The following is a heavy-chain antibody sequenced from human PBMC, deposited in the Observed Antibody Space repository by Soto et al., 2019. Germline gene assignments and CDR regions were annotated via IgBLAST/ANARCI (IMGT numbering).Heavy chain of an antibody. D-gene: IGHD2-2*01. J-gene: IGHJ5*02. Sequence: SDTLSLTCTVSGGSISISSYYWGWIRQPPGKGLEWIGSIYYSGSTYYNPSLKSRVTISVDTSKNQFSLKLSSVTAADTAVYYCATIVVVPAAKILRDWFDPWGQGTLVTVSS. CDR2: IYYSGST. V-gene: IGHV4-39*01. CDR3: ATIVVVPAAKILRDWFDP. CDR1: GGSISISSYY.